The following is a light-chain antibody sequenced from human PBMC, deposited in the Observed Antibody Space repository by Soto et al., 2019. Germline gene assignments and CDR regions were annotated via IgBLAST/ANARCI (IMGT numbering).Light chain of an antibody. Sequence: EIVLTQSPGTLSLSPGERATLSCRASQSVSNYLAWYQQRPGQAPRLLIYGASSRAAGIPDRFSGSGSGTEFTLTISSLQPEDFATYYCQQLNSYPLTFGGGTKVEIK. V-gene: IGKV3-20*01. CDR3: QQLNSYPLT. CDR2: GAS. J-gene: IGKJ4*01. CDR1: QSVSNY.